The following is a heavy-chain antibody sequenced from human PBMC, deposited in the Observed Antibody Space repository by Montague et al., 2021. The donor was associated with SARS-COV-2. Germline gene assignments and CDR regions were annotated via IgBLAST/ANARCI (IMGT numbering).Heavy chain of an antibody. Sequence: KDYEVSVKSRMTISPDTSQNQFSLQLSFVTSEDRAVYYCARDARYSRSWSFDYWGQGTLVTVSS. CDR2: K. J-gene: IGHJ4*02. D-gene: IGHD6-13*01. V-gene: IGHV6-1*01. CDR3: ARDARYSRSWSFDY.